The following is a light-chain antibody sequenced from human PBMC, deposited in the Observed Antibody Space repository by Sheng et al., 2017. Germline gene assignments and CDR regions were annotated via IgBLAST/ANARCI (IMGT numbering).Light chain of an antibody. J-gene: IGKJ4*01. CDR3: QQYDKWPLT. Sequence: EIVMTQSPPTLSVSPGERATLSCRASQSVSSNVAWYQQKPGLAPRLLIYGASSRATGFPARLSGSGSGTEFTLTISSLQSEDFAVYYCQQYDKWPLTFGGGTKVEIK. V-gene: IGKV3-15*01. CDR2: GAS. CDR1: QSVSSN.